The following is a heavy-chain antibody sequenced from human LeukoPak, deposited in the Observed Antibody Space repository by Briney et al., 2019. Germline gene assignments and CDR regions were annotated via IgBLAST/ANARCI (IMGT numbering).Heavy chain of an antibody. V-gene: IGHV5-51*01. CDR1: AYSFAIYW. CDR3: ARLGDGYNYIDY. Sequence: GASLQISCKASAYSFAIYWIGWVRHMPGKGLGWMGINFPRDSDTRYNPSFQGKVTISADKSISTAYLQWSSLKASDTAIYYCARLGDGYNYIDYWGQGTLVTVSS. J-gene: IGHJ4*02. CDR2: NFPRDSDT. D-gene: IGHD5-24*01.